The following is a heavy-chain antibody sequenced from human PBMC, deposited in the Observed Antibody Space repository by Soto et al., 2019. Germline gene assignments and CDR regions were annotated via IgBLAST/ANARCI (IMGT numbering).Heavy chain of an antibody. V-gene: IGHV3-23*01. CDR2: VSASGLNT. CDR1: GFTFSTYA. D-gene: IGHD1-1*01. Sequence: EVQLLESGGKLVQPGGSLTLSCAASGFTFSTYAMAWVRQAPGKGLEWVSGVSASGLNTDYADPVKGRFYISRDNSKNTVSLHMNSLRAEDTALYYCAKERPRRTSGYFFDYWRQGTPVPLSS. J-gene: IGHJ4*02. CDR3: AKERPRRTSGYFFDY.